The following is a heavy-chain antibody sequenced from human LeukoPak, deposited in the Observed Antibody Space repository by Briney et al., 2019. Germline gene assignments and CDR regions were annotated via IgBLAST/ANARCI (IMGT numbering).Heavy chain of an antibody. CDR1: GFTFSNAW. CDR3: TTTGFLYYYDSSGYYDY. D-gene: IGHD3-22*01. J-gene: IGHJ4*02. CDR2: IKSKTDGGTT. V-gene: IGHV3-15*01. Sequence: GGSLRLSCAASGFTFSNAWISWVRQAPGKGLEWVGRIKSKTDGGTTDYAAPVKGRFTISRDDSKNTLYLQMNSLKTEDTAVYYCTTTGFLYYYDSSGYYDYWGQGTLVTVSS.